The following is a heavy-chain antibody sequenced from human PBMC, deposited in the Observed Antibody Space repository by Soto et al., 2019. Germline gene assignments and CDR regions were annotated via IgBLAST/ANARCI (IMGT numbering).Heavy chain of an antibody. CDR2: IDPSDSYT. CDR1: GYSFTSYW. V-gene: IGHV5-10-1*01. D-gene: IGHD5-12*01. Sequence: PGESLKISCKGSGYSFTSYWISWARQIPGKGLEWMGRIDPSDSYTNYSPSFQGHVTISADKSISTAYLQWSSLKASDTAMFYCARNTSTGSTDVYPLGQQNLLTVSS. J-gene: IGHJ5*02. CDR3: ARNTSTGSTDVYP.